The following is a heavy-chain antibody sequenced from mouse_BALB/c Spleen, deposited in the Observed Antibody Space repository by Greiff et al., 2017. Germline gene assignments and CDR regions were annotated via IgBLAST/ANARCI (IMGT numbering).Heavy chain of an antibody. J-gene: IGHJ4*01. V-gene: IGHV3-2*02. D-gene: IGHD2-1*01. Sequence: EVQVEESGPGLVKPSQSLSLTCTVTGYSITSDYAWNWIRQFPGNKLEWMGYISYSGSTSYNPSLKSRISITRDTSKNQFFLQLNSVTAEDTATCYCARYGKDAMDYWGQGTSVTVSS. CDR2: ISYSGST. CDR1: GYSITSDYA. CDR3: ARYGKDAMDY.